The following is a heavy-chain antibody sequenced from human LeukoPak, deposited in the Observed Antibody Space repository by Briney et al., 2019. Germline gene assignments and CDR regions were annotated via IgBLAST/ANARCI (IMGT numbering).Heavy chain of an antibody. CDR3: ALRMTTNRAFDI. D-gene: IGHD4-11*01. CDR1: GGSISSGSYY. V-gene: IGHV4-61*02. J-gene: IGHJ3*02. Sequence: PSETLSLTCTVSGGSISSGSYYWSWIRQPAGKGLEWIGRIYTSGSTNYNPSLKSRVTISVDTSKNQFSLKLSSVTAADTAVYYCALRMTTNRAFDIWGQGTVVTVSS. CDR2: IYTSGST.